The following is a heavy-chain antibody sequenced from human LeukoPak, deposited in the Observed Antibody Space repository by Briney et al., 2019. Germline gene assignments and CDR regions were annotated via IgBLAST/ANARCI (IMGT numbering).Heavy chain of an antibody. V-gene: IGHV3-23*01. D-gene: IGHD6-6*01. CDR1: GFTLSSYA. CDR2: ISVSGNT. J-gene: IGHJ4*02. Sequence: GGSLRLPCAASGFTLSSYAMSWVRQGSGKGLEWVSAISVSGNTYHADSVKGRFTISRDNSKNTLYLQMNSLRAADTAVYYCARDKGTSYLSSFDYWGQGTLVTVSS. CDR3: ARDKGTSYLSSFDY.